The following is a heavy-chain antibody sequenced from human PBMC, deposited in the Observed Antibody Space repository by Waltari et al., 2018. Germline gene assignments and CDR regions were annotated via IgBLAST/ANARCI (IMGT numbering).Heavy chain of an antibody. CDR1: GFSFSNAW. Sequence: EVQLVESGGDLVRPGGSLRLSCAASGFSFSNAWMSWVRQAAGKGLEWVGRIKSQTDGGATDYAAPVKGRFTISRDDSENTLYLQMNSLKTEDTAVYYCTTLFGDVWSGYFFDYWGQGTLVTVSS. V-gene: IGHV3-15*01. D-gene: IGHD3-3*01. CDR3: TTLFGDVWSGYFFDY. CDR2: IKSQTDGGAT. J-gene: IGHJ4*02.